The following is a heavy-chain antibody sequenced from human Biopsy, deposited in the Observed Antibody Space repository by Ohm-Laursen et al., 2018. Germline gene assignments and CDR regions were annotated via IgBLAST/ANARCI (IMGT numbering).Heavy chain of an antibody. CDR1: EFTFSGCS. CDR3: ARDQSGLRGINWYFDL. J-gene: IGHJ2*01. V-gene: IGHV3-33*08. D-gene: IGHD5/OR15-5a*01. Sequence: SLRLSCAAFEFTFSGCSMHWVRQAPGKGLEWVALIWYDGSNKNSEDSVKGRFTVSRDNSKNTLFLQMNNLRAEDTAVYYCARDQSGLRGINWYFDLWGRGTLVTVSS. CDR2: IWYDGSNK.